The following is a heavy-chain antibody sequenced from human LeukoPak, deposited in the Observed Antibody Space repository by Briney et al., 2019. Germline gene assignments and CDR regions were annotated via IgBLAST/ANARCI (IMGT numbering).Heavy chain of an antibody. J-gene: IGHJ3*02. Sequence: ASVKVSCKVSGYTLTELSMHWVRQAPGKGLEWMGGFDPEDGETIYAQKFQGRVTMTEDTSTGTAYMELSSLRSEDTAVYYCATLRPGYGSGWYSVAFDIWGQGTMVTVSS. CDR1: GYTLTELS. CDR2: FDPEDGET. CDR3: ATLRPGYGSGWYSVAFDI. D-gene: IGHD6-19*01. V-gene: IGHV1-24*01.